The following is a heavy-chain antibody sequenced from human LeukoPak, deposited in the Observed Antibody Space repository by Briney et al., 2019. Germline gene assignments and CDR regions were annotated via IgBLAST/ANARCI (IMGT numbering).Heavy chain of an antibody. CDR1: GGSISTNFYY. CDR3: ASVDGSGSYFDY. CDR2: IYYSGST. V-gene: IGHV4-39*01. D-gene: IGHD3-10*01. Sequence: PSETLSLTCTVSGGSISTNFYYWVWIRQPPGKGLEWIGSIYYSGSTYYNPSLKSRVTISVDTSKNQFSLKLSSVTAADTAVYYCASVDGSGSYFDYWGQGTLVTVSS. J-gene: IGHJ4*02.